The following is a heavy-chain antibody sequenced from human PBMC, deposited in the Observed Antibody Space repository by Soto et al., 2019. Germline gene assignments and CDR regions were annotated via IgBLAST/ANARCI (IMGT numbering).Heavy chain of an antibody. CDR2: ISAYNGNT. D-gene: IGHD6-19*01. Sequence: VSVKVSCKASGYTFTSYGIIWVRQAPGQGLEWMGWISAYNGNTNYAQKLQGRVTMTTDTSTSTAYMELRSLRSDDTAVYYCARDRGSGWYSHGMDVWGQGTTVTVSS. CDR1: GYTFTSYG. CDR3: ARDRGSGWYSHGMDV. J-gene: IGHJ6*02. V-gene: IGHV1-18*01.